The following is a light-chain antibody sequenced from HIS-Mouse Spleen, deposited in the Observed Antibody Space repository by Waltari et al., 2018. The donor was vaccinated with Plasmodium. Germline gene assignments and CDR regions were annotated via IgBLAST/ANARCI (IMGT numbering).Light chain of an antibody. CDR1: QSLVYSDGNTY. Sequence: DVVMTQSPLSLPVTLGQPASISCRSSQSLVYSDGNTYLNWFKQRPGQSHRRLIYKVSNRDTGVPDRFSGSGSGTEFTLKISRVEAEDVGVYYCMQGTHWPPYTFGQGTKLEIK. CDR3: MQGTHWPPYT. J-gene: IGKJ2*01. CDR2: KVS. V-gene: IGKV2-30*01.